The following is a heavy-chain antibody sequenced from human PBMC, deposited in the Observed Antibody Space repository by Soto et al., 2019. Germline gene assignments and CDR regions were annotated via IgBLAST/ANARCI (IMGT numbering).Heavy chain of an antibody. CDR3: ARAMYSSSSEV. D-gene: IGHD6-13*01. J-gene: IGHJ6*02. CDR2: IYYSGST. V-gene: IGHV4-59*01. CDR1: GGSISSYY. Sequence: XETLSLTCTVSGGSISSYYWSWIRQPPGKGLEWIGYIYYSGSTNYNPSLKSRVTISVDTSKNQFSLKLSSVTAADTAVYYCARAMYSSSSEVWGQGTTVTVSS.